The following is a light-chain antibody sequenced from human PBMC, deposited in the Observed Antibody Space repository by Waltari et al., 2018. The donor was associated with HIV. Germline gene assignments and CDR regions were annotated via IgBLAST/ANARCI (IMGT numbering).Light chain of an antibody. CDR1: QRVSSN. Sequence: EIVMTQSQATLSVSPGERATLPCRASQRVSSNLAWYQQKPGQAPRLLIYGASTRAAGVPARFSGSGSGTEFTLTISSLQSEDFAVYYCQQYNNWHTFGPGTKVDIK. CDR3: QQYNNWHT. V-gene: IGKV3-15*01. CDR2: GAS. J-gene: IGKJ3*01.